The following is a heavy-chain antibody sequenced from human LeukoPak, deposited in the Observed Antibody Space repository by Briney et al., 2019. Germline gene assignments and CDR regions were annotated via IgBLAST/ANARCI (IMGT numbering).Heavy chain of an antibody. Sequence: SETLSLTCTVSGDSISSSSYYWGWIRQPPGKGLEGIGSIYYSGSTYYNPSLESRVTISVDTSKNQFSLKLTSVTAADTAVYYCARLSGSYYSDFDNWGQGTLVTVSS. CDR2: IYYSGST. V-gene: IGHV4-39*01. CDR3: ARLSGSYYSDFDN. CDR1: GDSISSSSYY. J-gene: IGHJ4*02. D-gene: IGHD1-26*01.